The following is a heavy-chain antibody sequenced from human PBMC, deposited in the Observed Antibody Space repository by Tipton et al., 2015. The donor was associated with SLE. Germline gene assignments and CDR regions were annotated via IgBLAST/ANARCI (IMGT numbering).Heavy chain of an antibody. CDR3: ATGHFDY. CDR1: LYSIGSGFY. J-gene: IGHJ4*02. V-gene: IGHV4-38-2*02. Sequence: TLSLTCTVSLYSIGSGFYWDWVRRPPGKGLEWIATMHHNGSTYYNPSLRSRVTISMDTSRNQFSLRVKSVTAADTAVYYCATGHFDYWGQGSLVTVSS. D-gene: IGHD1-14*01. CDR2: MHHNGST.